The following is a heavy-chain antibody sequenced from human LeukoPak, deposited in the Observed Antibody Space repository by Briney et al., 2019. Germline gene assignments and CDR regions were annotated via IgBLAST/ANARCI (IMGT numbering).Heavy chain of an antibody. CDR3: ARPGADCGSAGCYTYPYYGLDV. D-gene: IGHD2-2*02. Sequence: GGSLRLSCAASGFTFSDYYMSWIRQAPGEGLEWVSDIAPGGGAVYYADSVKGRFTISRDDAKNSLYLQMNSLRAEDTAVYYCARPGADCGSAGCYTYPYYGLDVWGQGTTVTVSS. CDR2: IAPGGGAV. J-gene: IGHJ6*02. V-gene: IGHV3-11*01. CDR1: GFTFSDYY.